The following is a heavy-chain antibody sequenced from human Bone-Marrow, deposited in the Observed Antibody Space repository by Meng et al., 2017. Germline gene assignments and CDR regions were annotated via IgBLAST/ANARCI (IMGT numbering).Heavy chain of an antibody. D-gene: IGHD4-11*01. V-gene: IGHV4-61*03. J-gene: IGHJ4*02. Sequence: QGQMQSSGPVLVSPSRTLSPTCTVSGGSVGSGCYYWSLIRQPPGKGLEWIGEINHSGSTNYNPSLESRATISVDTSQNNLSLKLSSVTAADSAVYYCARGPTTMAHDFDYWGQGTLVTVSS. CDR1: GGSVGSGCYY. CDR3: ARGPTTMAHDFDY. CDR2: INHSGST.